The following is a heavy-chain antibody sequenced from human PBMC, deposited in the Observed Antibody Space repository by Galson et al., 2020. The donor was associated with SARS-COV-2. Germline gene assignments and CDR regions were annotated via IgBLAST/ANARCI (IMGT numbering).Heavy chain of an antibody. V-gene: IGHV3-23*01. CDR3: ARGGLFGELLVSFDY. J-gene: IGHJ4*02. CDR2: FSGSGGVT. D-gene: IGHD3-10*01. CDR1: GFTSRSYA. Sequence: PGGSLRLSCAASGFTSRSYAMNWVRQAPGKGLEWVSVFSGSGGVTYYADSVKGRFTVSRDDSKNTLYLQMNSLRAEDTAVYYCARGGLFGELLVSFDYWGQGTLVTVSS.